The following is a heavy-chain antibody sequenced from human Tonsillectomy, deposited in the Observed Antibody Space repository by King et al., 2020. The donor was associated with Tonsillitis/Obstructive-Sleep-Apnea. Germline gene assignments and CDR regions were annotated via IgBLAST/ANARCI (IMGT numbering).Heavy chain of an antibody. J-gene: IGHJ3*02. Sequence: QLVQSGGGLVQPGGSLRLSCAASGFTFSSYSMNWVRQAPGKGLEWVSYISSSSSTIYYADSVKGRFTISRDNAKNSLYLQMNSLRDEDTAVYYCARDSALYCSGGSCYSPSLFDIWGQGTMVTVSS. V-gene: IGHV3-48*02. CDR2: ISSSSSTI. D-gene: IGHD2-15*01. CDR1: GFTFSSYS. CDR3: ARDSALYCSGGSCYSPSLFDI.